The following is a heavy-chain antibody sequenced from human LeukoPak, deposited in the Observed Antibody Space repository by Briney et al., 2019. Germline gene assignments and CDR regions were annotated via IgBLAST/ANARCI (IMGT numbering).Heavy chain of an antibody. CDR1: GFTFSAYH. V-gene: IGHV3-11*01. CDR2: ITDRGRVI. Sequence: GGALRLSCGASGFTFSAYHVTGVRQARGKGRECGGYITDRGRVIKYADSVKGRFTISRDNAKNELLLQMDSLRADDASVYYCARDGENYHSPFDPWGQGTLVTVSS. D-gene: IGHD1-7*01. J-gene: IGHJ5*02. CDR3: ARDGENYHSPFDP.